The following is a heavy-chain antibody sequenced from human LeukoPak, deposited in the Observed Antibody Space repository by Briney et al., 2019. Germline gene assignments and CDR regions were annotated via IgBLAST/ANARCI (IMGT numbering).Heavy chain of an antibody. CDR2: VSGSGGTT. V-gene: IGHV3-23*01. CDR3: AKSDYYDSSGHPSFFEY. J-gene: IGHJ4*02. Sequence: GGSLRLSCAASGFPFSSYAMSWVRQAPGKGLEWVSVVSGSGGTTYYADSVKGRFTISRDNSKSTLYLQMNSLRAEDTAVYYCAKSDYYDSSGHPSFFEYWGQGTLVTVSS. CDR1: GFPFSSYA. D-gene: IGHD3-22*01.